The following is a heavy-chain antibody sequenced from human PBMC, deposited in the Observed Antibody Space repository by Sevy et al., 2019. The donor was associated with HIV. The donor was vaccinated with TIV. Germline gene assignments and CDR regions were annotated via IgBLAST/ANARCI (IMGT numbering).Heavy chain of an antibody. CDR3: AREGVDFWSGPVDFDYGMDV. J-gene: IGHJ6*02. Sequence: GGSLRLSCAASGFTFSRYWMHWVRHAPGKGLVWVSRINTHGTNTIYADYVKGRFTISRDNAKNTVSLQMNSLRADDTVVYYRAREGVDFWSGPVDFDYGMDVWGQGTTVTVSS. CDR2: INTHGTNT. V-gene: IGHV3-74*01. CDR1: GFTFSRYW. D-gene: IGHD3-3*01.